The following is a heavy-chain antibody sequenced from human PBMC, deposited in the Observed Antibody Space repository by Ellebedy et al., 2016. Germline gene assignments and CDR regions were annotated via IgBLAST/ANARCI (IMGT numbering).Heavy chain of an antibody. CDR1: GFTISSNG. CDR2: ISKDGSNK. D-gene: IGHD2-15*01. J-gene: IGHJ5*02. V-gene: IGHV3-30*18. CDR3: AKDLRAATAAQT. Sequence: GGSLRLXCAASGFTISSNGMHWVRQAPGKGLEWVAVISKDGSNKNYADSVKGRFTISRDNSKDTVYLQMNSLRPEDTAVYYCAKDLRAATAAQTWGQGTLVTVSS.